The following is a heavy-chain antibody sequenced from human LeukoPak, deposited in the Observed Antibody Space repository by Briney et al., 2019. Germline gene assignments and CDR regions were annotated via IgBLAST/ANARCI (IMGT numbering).Heavy chain of an antibody. CDR3: STSPGDESDF. D-gene: IGHD2-21*01. Sequence: GGSLRLSCAGSGFTFSNGWMTWVRQAPGKGLEWVGRIKSKTDGGTTDYAAPVKGRFSISRDDSKNTLYLQMNSLKTEDTAVYYCSTSPGDESDFWGQGTLVTVSS. J-gene: IGHJ4*02. V-gene: IGHV3-15*01. CDR2: IKSKTDGGTT. CDR1: GFTFSNGW.